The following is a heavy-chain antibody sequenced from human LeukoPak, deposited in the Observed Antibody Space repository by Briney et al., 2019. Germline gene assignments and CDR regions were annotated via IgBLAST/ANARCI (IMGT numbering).Heavy chain of an antibody. Sequence: SETLSLTCTVSGGSISSSSYYWSWIRQPPGKGLEWIGYIYYSGSTNYNPSLKSRVTISVDTSKNQFSLKLSSVTAADTAVYYCARHLVAAPGGLDYWGQGTLVTVSS. J-gene: IGHJ4*02. D-gene: IGHD5-12*01. V-gene: IGHV4-61*01. CDR1: GGSISSSSYY. CDR3: ARHLVAAPGGLDY. CDR2: IYYSGST.